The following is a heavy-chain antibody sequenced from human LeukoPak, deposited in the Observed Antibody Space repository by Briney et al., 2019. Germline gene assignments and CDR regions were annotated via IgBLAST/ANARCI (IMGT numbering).Heavy chain of an antibody. CDR1: GFTFSSYA. CDR2: IGGSGGNT. CDR3: ASRYCNGGSCYYLNY. D-gene: IGHD2-15*01. J-gene: IGHJ4*02. V-gene: IGHV3-23*01. Sequence: GGSLRLSCAASGFTFSSYAMSWVRQAPGKGLEWVSLIGGSGGNTYYADSVKGRFTISRDNYKNTLYLQMNSLRVEDTAIYYCASRYCNGGSCYYLNYWGQGTLVTVPS.